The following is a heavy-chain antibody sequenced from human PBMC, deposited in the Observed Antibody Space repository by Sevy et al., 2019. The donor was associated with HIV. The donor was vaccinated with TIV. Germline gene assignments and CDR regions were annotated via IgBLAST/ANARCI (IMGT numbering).Heavy chain of an antibody. D-gene: IGHD1-1*01. J-gene: IGHJ4*02. Sequence: SETLSLTCTVSGGSISSGGYYWSWIRQHPGKGLEWIGYIYYSGSTYYNPSLKSRVTISVDTSKNQFSLKLSSVTAAXXXXXXXXXXXXXXXXXQKRIDYWGQGTLVTVSS. CDR1: GGSISSGGYY. V-gene: IGHV4-31*03. CDR3: XXXXXXXXXXQKRIDY. CDR2: IYYSGST.